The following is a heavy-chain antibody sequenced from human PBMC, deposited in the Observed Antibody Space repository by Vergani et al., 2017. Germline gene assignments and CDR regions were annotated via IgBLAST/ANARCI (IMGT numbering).Heavy chain of an antibody. Sequence: EVQLLESGGDLVQPGGSLRLSCAASGFTFNHYAMNWVRQAPGKGLEWVSGISGSGGSTYYAGSVKGRFTISRDSSKNTLYLQMNSLSAGDTAVYYCAKANPRNSXYDYLYYNHAMDVWGKGTTVTVSS. D-gene: IGHD5-12*01. J-gene: IGHJ6*04. V-gene: IGHV3-23*01. CDR1: GFTFNHYA. CDR3: AKANPRNSXYDYLYYNHAMDV. CDR2: ISGSGGST.